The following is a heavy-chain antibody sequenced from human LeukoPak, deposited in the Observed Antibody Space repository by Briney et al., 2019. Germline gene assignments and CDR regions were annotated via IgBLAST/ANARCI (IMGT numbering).Heavy chain of an antibody. CDR1: GFTFSSYA. Sequence: GGSLRLSCAAPGFTFSSYAMSWVRQAPGKGLEWASAISGSGGSTYYADSVKGRFTISRDNSKNTLYLQMNSLKAEDTAVYYCAKGMYNWNDFFFDYWGQGTLVTVSS. V-gene: IGHV3-23*01. J-gene: IGHJ4*02. CDR3: AKGMYNWNDFFFDY. D-gene: IGHD1-1*01. CDR2: ISGSGGST.